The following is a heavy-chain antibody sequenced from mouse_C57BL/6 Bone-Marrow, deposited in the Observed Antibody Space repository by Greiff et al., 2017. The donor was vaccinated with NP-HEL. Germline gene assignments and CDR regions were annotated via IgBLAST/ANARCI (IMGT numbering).Heavy chain of an antibody. Sequence: QDQLQQSGAELVRPGTSVKVSCKASGYAFTNYLIEWVKQRPGQGLEWIGVINPRSGGTNYNEKFKGKATLTADKSSSTAYMQLSSLTSEDSAVYFCARSWAMDYWGQGTSVTVSS. CDR1: GYAFTNYL. CDR2: INPRSGGT. J-gene: IGHJ4*01. CDR3: ARSWAMDY. V-gene: IGHV1-54*01.